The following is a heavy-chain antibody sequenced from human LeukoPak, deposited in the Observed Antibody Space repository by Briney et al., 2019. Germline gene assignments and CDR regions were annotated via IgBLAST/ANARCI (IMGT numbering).Heavy chain of an antibody. D-gene: IGHD1-1*01. CDR2: ITGNGANT. CDR3: ARPSNWNDGPLYYYGMDV. CDR1: GFTFSSYG. V-gene: IGHV3-23*01. J-gene: IGHJ6*02. Sequence: PGGSLRLSCAASGFTFSSYGMSWVRQAPGKGLEWVSAITGNGANTFYADSVKGRFTISRDNSKNTMYLQMNSLRAEDTAVYYCARPSNWNDGPLYYYGMDVWGQGTTVTVSS.